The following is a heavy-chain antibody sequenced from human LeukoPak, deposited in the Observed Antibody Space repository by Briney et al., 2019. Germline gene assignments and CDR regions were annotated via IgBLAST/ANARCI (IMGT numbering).Heavy chain of an antibody. D-gene: IGHD6-19*01. Sequence: GGSLRLSCAASGFTFSTYGMHWVRQAPGKGLEWVAFIRYDGSNKYYADSVKGRFTISRDNSKNTLYLQMNSLRAEDTAVYYCAKMMLQWLGPGDYWGQGTLVTVSS. J-gene: IGHJ4*02. CDR2: IRYDGSNK. CDR3: AKMMLQWLGPGDY. V-gene: IGHV3-30*02. CDR1: GFTFSTYG.